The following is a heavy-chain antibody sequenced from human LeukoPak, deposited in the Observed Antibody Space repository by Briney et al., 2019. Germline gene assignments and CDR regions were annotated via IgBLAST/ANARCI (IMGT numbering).Heavy chain of an antibody. CDR3: ARDSGLGFDY. CDR2: IYYSGST. V-gene: IGHV4-31*03. CDR1: GGSISSGGYY. J-gene: IGHJ4*02. Sequence: SETLSLTCTVSGGSISSGGYYWSWIRQPPGKGLEWIGYIYYSGSTYYNPSLKSRVTISVDTSKNQFSLKLSSVTAADTAVYYCARDSGLGFDYWGQGTLVTVSS. D-gene: IGHD6-19*01.